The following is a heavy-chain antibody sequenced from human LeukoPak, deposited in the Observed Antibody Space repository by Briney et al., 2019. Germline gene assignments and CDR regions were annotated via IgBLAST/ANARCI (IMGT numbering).Heavy chain of an antibody. Sequence: EASVKVSCKASGGTFSSYAISWVRQAPGQGLEWMAGIIPIFATATYAQKFQGRVTITADESTSTAYMELSSLGSEDTAVYYCARDTGDYVIDYWGQGTLVTVSS. CDR1: GGTFSSYA. D-gene: IGHD4-17*01. CDR2: IIPIFATA. CDR3: ARDTGDYVIDY. V-gene: IGHV1-69*01. J-gene: IGHJ4*02.